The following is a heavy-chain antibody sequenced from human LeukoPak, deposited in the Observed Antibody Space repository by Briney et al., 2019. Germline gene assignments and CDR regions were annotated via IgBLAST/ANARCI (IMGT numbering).Heavy chain of an antibody. CDR1: GFTFSSYA. V-gene: IGHV3-23*01. Sequence: GGSLRLSCAASGFTFSSYAMSWVRQAPGKGLEWVSAISGSGGSTYYADSVKGRFTISRDNSKNTLYLQMNSLRAEDTAVYYCAREGRYCSSTSCYATWFDPWGQGTLVTVSS. J-gene: IGHJ5*02. CDR3: AREGRYCSSTSCYATWFDP. D-gene: IGHD2-2*01. CDR2: ISGSGGST.